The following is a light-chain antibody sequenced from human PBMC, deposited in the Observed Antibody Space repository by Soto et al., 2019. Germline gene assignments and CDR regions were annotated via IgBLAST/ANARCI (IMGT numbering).Light chain of an antibody. Sequence: EIVLTQSPGTLSLSPGEGGTLSCRASQSVCSRCLAWYQQKPGQAPRLLIFGASSRATGIPDTFSGSWSGTDFTLTISRLEPEDSAVYYCQHYGSTPWTFGQGTKVEI. CDR3: QHYGSTPWT. CDR1: QSVCSRC. J-gene: IGKJ1*01. CDR2: GAS. V-gene: IGKV3-20*01.